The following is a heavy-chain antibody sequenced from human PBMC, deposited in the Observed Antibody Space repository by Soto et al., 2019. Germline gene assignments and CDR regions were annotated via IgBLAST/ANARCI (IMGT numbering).Heavy chain of an antibody. CDR2: MYYSGSS. CDR3: ARQRLLRLKPDFDI. CDR1: GGSTSDKSYF. J-gene: IGHJ4*02. D-gene: IGHD2-21*02. Sequence: QVQLQESGPGLVKPSETLSLTCSVSGGSTSDKSYFWGWVRQSPGKGLEWIGSMYYSGSSYCNPSLKSRVAISVDTSRNQFSLKLRSVTAADTAVYFCARQRLLRLKPDFDIWGQGTLVTVSS. V-gene: IGHV4-39*01.